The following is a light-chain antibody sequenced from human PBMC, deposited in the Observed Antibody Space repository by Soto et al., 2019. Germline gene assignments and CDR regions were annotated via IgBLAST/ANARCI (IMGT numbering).Light chain of an antibody. V-gene: IGLV2-14*01. CDR3: SSYTSSSTLYV. CDR2: DVS. J-gene: IGLJ1*01. CDR1: SSDVGGYNY. Sequence: QSALTQRASVSGSPGQSITISCTGTSSDVGGYNYVSWYQQHPGKAPKFMIYDVSNRPSGVSNRFSGSKSGNTASLTISGLQAEDEADYYCSSYTSSSTLYVFGTGTKVTVL.